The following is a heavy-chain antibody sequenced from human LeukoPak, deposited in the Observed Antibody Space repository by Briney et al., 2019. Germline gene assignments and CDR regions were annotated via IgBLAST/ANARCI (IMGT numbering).Heavy chain of an antibody. D-gene: IGHD6-6*01. V-gene: IGHV4-59*01. CDR1: GGSISSYY. Sequence: PSETLSLTCTVSGGSISSYYWSRIRQPPGKGLEWIGYIYYTGSTNYNPSLTSRVNISVDTSKNQFSLNLTSVTAADTAVYYCARWGSIAVARFDYWGQGTLVTVSS. J-gene: IGHJ4*02. CDR2: IYYTGST. CDR3: ARWGSIAVARFDY.